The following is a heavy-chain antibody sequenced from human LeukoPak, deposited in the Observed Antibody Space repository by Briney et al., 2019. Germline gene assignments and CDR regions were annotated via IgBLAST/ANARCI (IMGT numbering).Heavy chain of an antibody. CDR1: GGSLSSNTYY. V-gene: IGHV4-39*02. D-gene: IGHD5-24*01. CDR2: IYYGGST. J-gene: IGHJ4*02. Sequence: SETLSLTCTVSGGSLSSNTYYWDCIRQPPGKGLECNGSIYYGGSTYYNPSLKSQVIISVDTSKNQFSLKLTSVNAADTAVYYCARDHLDGHFDYWGQGTLVTVSS. CDR3: ARDHLDGHFDY.